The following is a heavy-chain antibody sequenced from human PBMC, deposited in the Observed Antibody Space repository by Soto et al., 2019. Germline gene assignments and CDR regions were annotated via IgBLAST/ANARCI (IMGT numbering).Heavy chain of an antibody. J-gene: IGHJ6*02. CDR1: GFTFSSYW. V-gene: IGHV3-74*01. D-gene: IGHD3-10*01. Sequence: GGPFRLSCAASGFTFSSYWMHWVRQAPGKGLVWVSRMNEDGGTTDYADSVKGRFTIPRDNAKNTLYLQMNSLRVEDTAVYYCASDLSGRADVWGQGTTVTVSS. CDR3: ASDLSGRADV. CDR2: MNEDGGTT.